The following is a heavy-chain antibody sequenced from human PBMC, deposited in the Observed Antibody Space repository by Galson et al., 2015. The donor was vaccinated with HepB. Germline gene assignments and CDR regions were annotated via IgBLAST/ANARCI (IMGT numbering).Heavy chain of an antibody. CDR3: AAGNYYDSSGSLYNWFDP. CDR1: GFTFSSYS. D-gene: IGHD3-22*01. Sequence: SLRLSCAASGFTFSSYSMNWVRQAPGKGLEWVSYISSSSSTIYYADSVKGRFTISRDNAKNSLYLQMNSLRAEDTAVYYCAAGNYYDSSGSLYNWFDPWGQGTLVTVSS. J-gene: IGHJ5*02. CDR2: ISSSSSTI. V-gene: IGHV3-48*04.